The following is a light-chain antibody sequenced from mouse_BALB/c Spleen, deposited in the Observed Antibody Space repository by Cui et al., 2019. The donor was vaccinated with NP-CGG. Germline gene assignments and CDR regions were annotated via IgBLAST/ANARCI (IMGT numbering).Light chain of an antibody. CDR2: GTN. J-gene: IGLJ1*01. CDR1: TGAVSTSNY. Sequence: VVIQESAPTTSPGETVTLTCRSSTGAVSTSNYANWVQEKPDHLFTGLIGGTNNRAPGVPARFSGSLIGDKAALTITGAQTEDEAIYFCALWYSNHWVFGGGTKLTVL. CDR3: ALWYSNHWV. V-gene: IGLV1*01.